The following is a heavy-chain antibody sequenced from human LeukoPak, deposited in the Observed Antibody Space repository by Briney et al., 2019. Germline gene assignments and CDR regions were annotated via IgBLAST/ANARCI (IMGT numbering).Heavy chain of an antibody. Sequence: PGGSLRLSCAASGFTFSDYYMSWIRQAPGKGLEWVSYISSSGSTIYYADSVKGRFTISRDNSKNTLYLQMNSPRAEDTAVYYCAGQNGVIEAAGNDAFDIWGQGTMVTVSS. CDR3: AGQNGVIEAAGNDAFDI. J-gene: IGHJ3*02. CDR2: ISSSGSTI. V-gene: IGHV3-11*04. CDR1: GFTFSDYY. D-gene: IGHD6-13*01.